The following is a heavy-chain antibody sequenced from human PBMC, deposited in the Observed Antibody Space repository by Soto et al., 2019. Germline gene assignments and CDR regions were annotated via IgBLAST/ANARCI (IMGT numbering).Heavy chain of an antibody. CDR3: ARDRCTNGVCYAPSDY. Sequence: EVQLEESGGGLVQPGGSLRLSCATSGFTFSTYAMHWVRQAPGKGLEYVSAISSNGRSTYYANSVKGRFTISRDNSKNTLYLQMDSLRAEDMAVYYCARDRCTNGVCYAPSDYWGQGTLVTVSS. D-gene: IGHD2-8*01. CDR2: ISSNGRST. V-gene: IGHV3-64*01. J-gene: IGHJ4*02. CDR1: GFTFSTYA.